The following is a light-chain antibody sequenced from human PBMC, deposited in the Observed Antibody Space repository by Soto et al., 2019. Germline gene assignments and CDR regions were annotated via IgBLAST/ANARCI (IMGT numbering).Light chain of an antibody. CDR2: DAS. CDR3: QPRSNWPTT. CDR1: QSVSNY. Sequence: EIVLTQSPATLSLSPGETATLSCRASQSVSNYLAWYQHKPGQAPRLLIYDASKRATGIPARFSGSGSETDFTLTISSLEPEDFAFYYCQPRSNWPTTFGQGTRLEIK. V-gene: IGKV3-11*01. J-gene: IGKJ5*01.